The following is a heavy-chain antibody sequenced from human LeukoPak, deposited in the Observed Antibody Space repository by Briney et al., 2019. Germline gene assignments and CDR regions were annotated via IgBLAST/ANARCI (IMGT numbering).Heavy chain of an antibody. J-gene: IGHJ4*02. V-gene: IGHV3-20*04. CDR1: GFTFDDYG. D-gene: IGHD4-17*01. CDR2: INWNGGST. Sequence: GGSLRLSCAASGFTFDDYGMSWVRQAPGKGLEWVSAINWNGGSTGYADSVKGRFTISRDNAKNSLYLQMISLRAEDTALYYCARALTPRYMDYGDYYYYDYCGQKTLVTVSS. CDR3: ARALTPRYMDYGDYYYYDY.